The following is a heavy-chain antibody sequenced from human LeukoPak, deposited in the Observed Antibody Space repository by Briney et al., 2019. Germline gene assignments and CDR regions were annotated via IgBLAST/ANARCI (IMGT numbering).Heavy chain of an antibody. CDR2: ISYDGNNK. CDR3: ARAPSTYYYDSSGYGD. V-gene: IGHV3-30*03. J-gene: IGHJ4*02. CDR1: GFTFSSYG. Sequence: GGSLRLSCAASGFTFSSYGMHWVRQAPGKGLEWVAVISYDGNNKYYGDSVKGRFTISRDNSKNTLYLQMNSLRAEDTAVYYCARAPSTYYYDSSGYGDWGQGTLVTVSS. D-gene: IGHD3-22*01.